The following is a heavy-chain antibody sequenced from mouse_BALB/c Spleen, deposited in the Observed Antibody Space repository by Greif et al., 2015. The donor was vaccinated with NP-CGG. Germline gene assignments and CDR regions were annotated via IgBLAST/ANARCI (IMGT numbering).Heavy chain of an antibody. J-gene: IGHJ4*01. Sequence: VMLVESGAELVRPGVSVKTSCKGSGYTFTDYAMHWVKQSHAKSLEWIGVISTYYGDASYNQKFKGKATMTVDKSSSTAYMELARLTSEDSAIYYCARDGYYAMDYWGQGTSVTVSS. CDR2: ISTYYGDA. CDR1: GYTFTDYA. CDR3: ARDGYYAMDY. D-gene: IGHD2-3*01. V-gene: IGHV1S137*01.